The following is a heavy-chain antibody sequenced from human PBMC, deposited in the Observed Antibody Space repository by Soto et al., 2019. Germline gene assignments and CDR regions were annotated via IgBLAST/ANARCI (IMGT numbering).Heavy chain of an antibody. D-gene: IGHD6-6*01. Sequence: GGSLRLSCAASGFTLSGYAMDWVRQAPGKGLEYVSGISSNGVGTYYANSVQGRFTISRDNSKNTVYLQMGSLRPEDMAVYYCARRARLDFYDMDVWGKGTTVTVSS. V-gene: IGHV3-64*01. J-gene: IGHJ6*04. CDR1: GFTLSGYA. CDR2: ISSNGVGT. CDR3: ARRARLDFYDMDV.